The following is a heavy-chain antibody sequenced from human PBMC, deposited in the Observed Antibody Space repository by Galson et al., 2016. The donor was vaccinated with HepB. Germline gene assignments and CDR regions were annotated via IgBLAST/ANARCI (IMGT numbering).Heavy chain of an antibody. V-gene: IGHV3-23*01. CDR3: AKERGWYGGPNYGS. CDR1: GFTFRYYA. CDR2: ISGAGGTT. J-gene: IGHJ5*02. Sequence: SLRLSCASSGFTFRYYAMTWVRRAPGKGLEWVSDISGAGGTTHYADSVKGRFTISRDNSRDTLYLQMVRLRAADTAVYYCAKERGWYGGPNYGSWGQGTLVTVSS. D-gene: IGHD2-15*01.